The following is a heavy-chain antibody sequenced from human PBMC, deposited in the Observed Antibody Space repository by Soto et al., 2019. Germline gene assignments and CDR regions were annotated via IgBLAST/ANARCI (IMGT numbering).Heavy chain of an antibody. CDR2: ISSSSSYI. J-gene: IGHJ4*02. Sequence: PGGSLRLSCAASGFTFSSYSMNWVRQAPGKGLEWVSSISSSSSYIYYADSVKGRFTISRDNAKNSLYLQMNSLRAEDTAVYYCARGTYYDFWSGSVPDYWGQGTLVTVSS. D-gene: IGHD3-3*01. CDR3: ARGTYYDFWSGSVPDY. CDR1: GFTFSSYS. V-gene: IGHV3-21*01.